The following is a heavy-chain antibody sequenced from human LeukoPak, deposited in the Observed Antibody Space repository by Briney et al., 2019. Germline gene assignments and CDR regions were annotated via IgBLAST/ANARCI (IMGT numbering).Heavy chain of an antibody. J-gene: IGHJ6*03. CDR1: GGSISSTYDH. D-gene: IGHD7-27*01. CDR2: IRYSGTT. V-gene: IGHV4-39*01. CDR3: AGGTGDSEGGLYYYYYMDV. Sequence: SETLSLTCTVSGGSISSTYDHWDWIRQPPGTGLEWLGSIRYSGTTYYNPSLKGRVTIFVDTSNNQFSLRLRSVTAADTAVYYCAGGTGDSEGGLYYYYYMDVWGKGTTVTVSS.